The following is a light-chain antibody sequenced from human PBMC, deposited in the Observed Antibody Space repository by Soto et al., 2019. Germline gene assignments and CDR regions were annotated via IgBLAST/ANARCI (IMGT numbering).Light chain of an antibody. CDR1: QSVSSY. J-gene: IGKJ1*01. V-gene: IGKV3-20*01. Sequence: EIVLTQSPATLSLSPGERATLSCRASQSVSSYLAWYQQRPGQXXRXXXXXXXXXAXGMPARFSGSGSGTDFTLTISRLEPEDFAVYYCQQYGSSPWTFGQGTKVDIK. CDR2: XXX. CDR3: QQYGSSPWT.